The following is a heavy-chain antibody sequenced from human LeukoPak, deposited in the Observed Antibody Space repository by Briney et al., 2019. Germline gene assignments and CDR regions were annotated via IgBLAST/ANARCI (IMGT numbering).Heavy chain of an antibody. CDR2: INAGNGNT. Sequence: ASVKVSCKASGYTFTSYAMHWVRQAPGQRLEWMGWINAGNGNTKYSQKFQGRVTITRDTSASTAYMELSRLRSDDTAVYYCARDQTLEDAFDIWGQGTMVTVSS. V-gene: IGHV1-3*01. CDR3: ARDQTLEDAFDI. CDR1: GYTFTSYA. J-gene: IGHJ3*02. D-gene: IGHD2/OR15-2a*01.